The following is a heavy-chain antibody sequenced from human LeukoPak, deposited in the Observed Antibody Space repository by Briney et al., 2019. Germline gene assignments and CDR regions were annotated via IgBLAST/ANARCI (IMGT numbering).Heavy chain of an antibody. D-gene: IGHD5-18*01. J-gene: IGHJ4*02. V-gene: IGHV3-30-3*01. CDR1: GFTFSSYS. CDR2: TSYDGSNK. Sequence: PGGSLRLSCAASGFTFSSYSMRWVRQAPGKGLEWVALTSYDGSNKYYADSVKGRFTISRDNSKNTLYLQMNSLRTEDTAMYYCAKDMGYTFGHAFDYWGQGTLVTVSS. CDR3: AKDMGYTFGHAFDY.